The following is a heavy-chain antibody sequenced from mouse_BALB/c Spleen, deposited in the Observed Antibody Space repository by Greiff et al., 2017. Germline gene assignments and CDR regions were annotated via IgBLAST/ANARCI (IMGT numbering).Heavy chain of an antibody. CDR2: INPYNGAT. Sequence: EVQLQQSGPELVKPGASVKISCKASGYSFTGYYMHWVKQSHVKSLEWIGRINPYNGATSYNQNFKDKASLTVDKSSSTAYMELHSLTSEDSAVYYCAREDLGGWFAYWGQGTLVTVSA. CDR3: AREDLGGWFAY. D-gene: IGHD4-1*01. CDR1: GYSFTGYY. J-gene: IGHJ3*01. V-gene: IGHV1-26*01.